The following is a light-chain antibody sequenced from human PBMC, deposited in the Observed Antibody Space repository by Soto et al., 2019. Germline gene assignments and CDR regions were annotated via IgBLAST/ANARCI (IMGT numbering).Light chain of an antibody. CDR1: SGSIASNY. CDR3: QSYDDSIWV. CDR2: EDN. Sequence: NFMLTQPHSVSESPGKTVTISCTRSSGSIASNYVPWYQQRPGSAPTTMIYEDNQRPSGVPDRFSGSIDSSSNSASLTISGLKTEDEADYYCQSYDDSIWVFGGGTKLTVL. V-gene: IGLV6-57*03. J-gene: IGLJ3*02.